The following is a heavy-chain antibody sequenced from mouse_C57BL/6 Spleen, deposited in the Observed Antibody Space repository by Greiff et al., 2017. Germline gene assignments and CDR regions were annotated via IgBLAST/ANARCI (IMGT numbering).Heavy chain of an antibody. J-gene: IGHJ3*01. V-gene: IGHV1-22*01. CDR3: SRNYGSSSSFAY. D-gene: IGHD1-1*01. CDR1: GYTFTDYN. Sequence: VQLKESGPELVKPGASVKMSCKASGYTFTDYNMHWVKQSHGKSLEWIGYINPNNGGTSYNQKFKGKATLTVNKSSSTAYMELRSLTSEDSAVYYCSRNYGSSSSFAYWGQGTLVTVSA. CDR2: INPNNGGT.